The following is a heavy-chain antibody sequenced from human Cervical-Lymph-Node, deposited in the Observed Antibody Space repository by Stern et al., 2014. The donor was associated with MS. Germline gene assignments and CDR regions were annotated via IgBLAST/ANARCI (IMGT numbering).Heavy chain of an antibody. J-gene: IGHJ5*02. Sequence: VQLVQSGAEVKKPGASVKVSCKASEYTFTDYYIHWVRQAPGQGLEWMGQINPTSGGTNYAQKFQGRVTMTRDTSISTAYMDLSSLRSDDTAVYYCARDRGYSYGHWFDPWGQGTLVTVSS. CDR3: ARDRGYSYGHWFDP. CDR2: INPTSGGT. V-gene: IGHV1-2*06. D-gene: IGHD5-18*01. CDR1: EYTFTDYY.